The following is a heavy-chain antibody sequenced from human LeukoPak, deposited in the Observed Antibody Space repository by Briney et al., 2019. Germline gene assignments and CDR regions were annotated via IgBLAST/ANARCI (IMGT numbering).Heavy chain of an antibody. Sequence: GASVKVSCKASGYTFTSYGISWVRQAPGQGPECMGWINPYSGNTNYALKVQGRVTMTSDTSTSTAYLELRSLGSDDTAIYYCAREIYGRFDYWGQGTLVTVSS. J-gene: IGHJ4*02. V-gene: IGHV1-18*01. CDR1: GYTFTSYG. D-gene: IGHD4-17*01. CDR3: AREIYGRFDY. CDR2: INPYSGNT.